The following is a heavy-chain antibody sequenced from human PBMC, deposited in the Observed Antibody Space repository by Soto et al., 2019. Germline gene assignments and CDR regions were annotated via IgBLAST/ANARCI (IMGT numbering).Heavy chain of an antibody. V-gene: IGHV4-34*01. Sequence: SETLSLTCAVYGGSFSGYYWSWIRQPPGKGLEWIGEINHSGSTNYNPSLKSRVTISVDTSKNQFSLKLSSVTAADTAVYYCARAGGQYDAFDIWGQGTMVTVSS. CDR2: INHSGST. D-gene: IGHD3-16*01. CDR3: ARAGGQYDAFDI. CDR1: GGSFSGYY. J-gene: IGHJ3*02.